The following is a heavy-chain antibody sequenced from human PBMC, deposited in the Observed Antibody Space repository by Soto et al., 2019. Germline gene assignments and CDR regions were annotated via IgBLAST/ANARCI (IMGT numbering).Heavy chain of an antibody. V-gene: IGHV3-33*01. CDR1: GFTFSSYG. J-gene: IGHJ4*02. CDR3: ARDGDVNTGFGKDY. Sequence: VGSLRLSCAASGFTFSSYGMHWVRQAPGKGLERVAFIWHDGGNKFYAESVKGRFTISRDNSKNTLYLQMTSLSAEDTAMYYCARDGDVNTGFGKDYWGQGTLVTVSS. CDR2: IWHDGGNK. D-gene: IGHD3-16*01.